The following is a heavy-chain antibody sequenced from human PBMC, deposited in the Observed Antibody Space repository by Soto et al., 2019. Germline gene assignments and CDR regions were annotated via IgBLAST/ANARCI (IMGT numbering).Heavy chain of an antibody. CDR3: VKDYYPSSVPTWPVH. CDR1: GFTFSSYA. V-gene: IGHV3-64D*06. D-gene: IGHD3-10*01. J-gene: IGHJ4*02. CDR2: ISSNGGST. Sequence: GGSLRLSWPASGFTFSSYAMHWVRQAPGKGLEYVSAISSNGGSTYYADSVKGRFTISRDNSKNTLYLQMSSLRAEATAVYYCVKDYYPSSVPTWPVHWGQGTLVTVSS.